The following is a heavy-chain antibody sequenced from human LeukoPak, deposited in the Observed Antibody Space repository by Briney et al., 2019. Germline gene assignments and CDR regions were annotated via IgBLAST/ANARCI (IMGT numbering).Heavy chain of an antibody. V-gene: IGHV4-34*01. CDR1: GGSFSGYY. CDR2: INHSGST. Sequence: SETLSLTCAVYGGSFSGYYWSWIRQPPGKGLEWIGEINHSGSTNYNPSLKSRVTISVDTSKNQFSLKLSSVTAADTAVYYCARGDILTGYYTRGVYDYWGQGTLVTVSS. CDR3: ARGDILTGYYTRGVYDY. J-gene: IGHJ4*02. D-gene: IGHD3-9*01.